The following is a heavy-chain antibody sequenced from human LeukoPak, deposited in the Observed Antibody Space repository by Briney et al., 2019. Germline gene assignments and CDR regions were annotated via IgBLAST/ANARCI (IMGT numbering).Heavy chain of an antibody. J-gene: IGHJ5*02. V-gene: IGHV3-23*01. Sequence: GGSLRLSCAASGFTFSSYALSWVRQAPGKGLDWVSSISGTGGSTYYADSVNGRFTISRDNSKSTLYLQMNSLRAEDTALYYCVGGYSSVWYNWFDPWGQGTLVTVSS. D-gene: IGHD6-19*01. CDR3: VGGYSSVWYNWFDP. CDR2: ISGTGGST. CDR1: GFTFSSYA.